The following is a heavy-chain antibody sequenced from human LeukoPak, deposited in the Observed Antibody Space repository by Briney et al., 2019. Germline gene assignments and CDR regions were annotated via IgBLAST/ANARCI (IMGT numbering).Heavy chain of an antibody. Sequence: ASVKVSCKASGYTFTSHYMHWVRQAPGQGLEWMGIINPSGGSTSYARKFQGRVTMTRDTSTSTVYMELSSLRSEDTAVYYCARGSYDFWSGYQYNWFDPWGQGTLVTVSS. CDR2: INPSGGST. CDR3: ARGSYDFWSGYQYNWFDP. J-gene: IGHJ5*02. D-gene: IGHD3-3*01. V-gene: IGHV1-46*01. CDR1: GYTFTSHY.